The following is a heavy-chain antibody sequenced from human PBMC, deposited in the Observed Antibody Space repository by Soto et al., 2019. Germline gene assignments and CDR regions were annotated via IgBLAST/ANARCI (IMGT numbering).Heavy chain of an antibody. CDR3: ARDPTGYSYGDRPNFDP. V-gene: IGHV3-11*04. D-gene: IGHD5-18*01. CDR2: ISSSGSTI. J-gene: IGHJ5*02. Sequence: GGPLRLSCASSGFTFRDYYMSWIRQAPGKGLEWVSYISSSGSTIYYADSVKGRFTISRDNSKNTPYLQMNSLRAEDTAVYYCARDPTGYSYGDRPNFDPWGHGTLVTVSS. CDR1: GFTFRDYY.